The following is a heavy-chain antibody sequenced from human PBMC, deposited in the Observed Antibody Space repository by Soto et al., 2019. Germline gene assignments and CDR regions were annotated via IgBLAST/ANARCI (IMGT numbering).Heavy chain of an antibody. Sequence: PSETLSLTFTVSGGSISGDCWIWNRQPPGKGLNWIGYIYYSGSTNYNPSLKSRVTISVDTSKNQFSLKLSSVTAADTAVYYCASSGFNYYDSSGYPDDAFDIWGQGTMVTVSS. D-gene: IGHD3-22*01. V-gene: IGHV4-59*12. CDR2: IYYSGST. J-gene: IGHJ3*02. CDR1: GGSISGDC. CDR3: ASSGFNYYDSSGYPDDAFDI.